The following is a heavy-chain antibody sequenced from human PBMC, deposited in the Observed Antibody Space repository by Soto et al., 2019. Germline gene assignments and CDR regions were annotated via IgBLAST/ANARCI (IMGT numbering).Heavy chain of an antibody. CDR2: INPSGGST. CDR3: AREGSEAARAAQFDY. Sequence: GASVKVSCKASGYTFTSYYMHWVRQAPGQGLEWMGKINPSGGSTSYAQKFQGRVTMTRDTSTSTVYMELSSLRSEDTAVYYCAREGSEAARAAQFDYWGQGTLVTVSS. CDR1: GYTFTSYY. J-gene: IGHJ4*02. D-gene: IGHD6-6*01. V-gene: IGHV1-46*01.